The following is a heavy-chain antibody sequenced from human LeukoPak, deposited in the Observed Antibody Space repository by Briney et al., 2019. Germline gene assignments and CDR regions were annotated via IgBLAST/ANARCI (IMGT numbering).Heavy chain of an antibody. CDR1: GGSISSGGYS. CDR2: IYHSGST. J-gene: IGHJ3*02. V-gene: IGHV4-30-2*01. CDR3: ARDYDSTGAGAFDI. Sequence: SQTLSLTCAVSGGSISSGGYSWSWIRQPPGKGLEWIGYIYHSGSTYYNPSLKSRVTISVDTSKNQFSLKLSSVTAADTAVYYCARDYDSTGAGAFDIWGQGTMVTVSS. D-gene: IGHD3-22*01.